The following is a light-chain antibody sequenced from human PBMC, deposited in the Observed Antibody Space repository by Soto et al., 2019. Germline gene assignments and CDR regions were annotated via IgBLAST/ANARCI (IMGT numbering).Light chain of an antibody. CDR3: SSYTTSSTYV. V-gene: IGLV2-18*02. Sequence: QSALTQPPSVSGSPGQSVTISCTGTNSDVGSYNHVSWYQQPPGAAPKLMIYEVGSRPSGVPDRFSGSKSGNTASLTISGLQAEDEADYYCSSYTTSSTYVFGTGTKLTVL. CDR1: NSDVGSYNH. CDR2: EVG. J-gene: IGLJ1*01.